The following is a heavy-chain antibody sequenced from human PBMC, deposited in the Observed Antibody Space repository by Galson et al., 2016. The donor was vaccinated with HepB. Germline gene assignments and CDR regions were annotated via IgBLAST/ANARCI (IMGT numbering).Heavy chain of an antibody. V-gene: IGHV1-46*04. Sequence: SVKVSCKASGYTFGGYHIHWVRQAPDQGLEWVGIITPSTGATSYAQKLRGRVTMTRDTSATTVYMELSRLGSEDTAIYFCAGATSATQYFDYWGQGALVTVSS. CDR1: GYTFGGYH. CDR3: AGATSATQYFDY. J-gene: IGHJ4*02. CDR2: ITPSTGAT.